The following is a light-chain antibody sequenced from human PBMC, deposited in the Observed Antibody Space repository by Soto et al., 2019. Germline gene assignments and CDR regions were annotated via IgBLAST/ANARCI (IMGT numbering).Light chain of an antibody. J-gene: IGLJ1*01. V-gene: IGLV2-14*03. CDR3: SSYTSSSAFFV. CDR2: DVN. Sequence: QSVLTQPASVSGSPGQSITISCTGTSSDVGGYNYVSWYQQHPGKAPKFMIYDVNNRPSGVSNRFSGSKSGNTASLTISGLQAEDEAEYYCSSYTSSSAFFVFGTGTKVTVL. CDR1: SSDVGGYNY.